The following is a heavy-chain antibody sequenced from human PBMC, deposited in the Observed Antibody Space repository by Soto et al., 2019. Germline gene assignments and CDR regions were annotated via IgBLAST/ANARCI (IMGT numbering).Heavy chain of an antibody. D-gene: IGHD3-3*01. CDR2: IDWDGDE. J-gene: IGHJ5*01. CDR1: GFSLSSIGMC. CDR3: ARSITRSGFFNWFDS. Sequence: GSGPTLVNPTQTLTLTCTFSGFSLSSIGMCVSWIRQPPGKALEWLALIDWDGDEYYSTSLETRLTISKDTSKNQVVLTMSNMDPVDTATYYCARSITRSGFFNWFDSWRQGTLVTVSS. V-gene: IGHV2-70*01.